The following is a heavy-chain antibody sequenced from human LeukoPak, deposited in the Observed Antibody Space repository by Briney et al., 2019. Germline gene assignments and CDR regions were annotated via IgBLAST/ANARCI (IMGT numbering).Heavy chain of an antibody. Sequence: GGSLRLSCAPSGFTFSSYSVNWARHAPGKRLEWVSSISASPYIYYPDSLKGRFTISRDHSKNSLYLQMNSLRASDTALYYCGRGGLSGQRTDLFDIWGQGTMVTVSS. CDR3: GRGGLSGQRTDLFDI. CDR2: ISASPYI. D-gene: IGHD2/OR15-2a*01. J-gene: IGHJ3*02. CDR1: GFTFSSYS. V-gene: IGHV3-21*01.